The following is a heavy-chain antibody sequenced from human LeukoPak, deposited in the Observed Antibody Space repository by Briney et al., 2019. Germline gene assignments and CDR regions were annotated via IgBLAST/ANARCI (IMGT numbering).Heavy chain of an antibody. D-gene: IGHD3-22*01. V-gene: IGHV4-30-4*01. J-gene: IGHJ5*02. CDR2: MYYSGST. CDR3: ARPYYYDSRIDP. Sequence: SQTLSLTCTVSGGSISSGDYYWSWIRQPPGKGPEWIAYMYYSGSTYYNPSLKSRVTMSADTSKNQLSLKLSSVTAADTAVYYCARPYYYDSRIDPWGQGILVTVSS. CDR1: GGSISSGDYY.